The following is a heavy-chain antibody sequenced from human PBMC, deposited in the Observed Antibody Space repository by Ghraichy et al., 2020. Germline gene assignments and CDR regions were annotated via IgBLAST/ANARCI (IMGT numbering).Heavy chain of an antibody. Sequence: GGSLRLSCAASGFMFSKYWMHWVRQVPGKGLEWVSRINSDETRITYADSVKGRFTISRDNAKNTLYLQMNSLRAEDTAMYFCTREVYSNSFYYDHWGQGNLVTVSS. CDR1: GFMFSKYW. CDR3: TREVYSNSFYYDH. D-gene: IGHD6-6*01. J-gene: IGHJ4*02. CDR2: INSDETRI. V-gene: IGHV3-74*01.